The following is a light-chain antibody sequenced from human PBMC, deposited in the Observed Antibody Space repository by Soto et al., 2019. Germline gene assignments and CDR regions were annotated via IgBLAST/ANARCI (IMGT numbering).Light chain of an antibody. CDR1: QSVSRSY. CDR2: GAS. Sequence: EIVLTQSPGTLSLSPGERATLSCRASQSVSRSYLAWYQQKPGQAPRLLIYGASSRATDIPDRFSGSGSGTDFTLTISRLEPEDFAVYYCQQYGSSPPMYTFGQGTKLEIK. V-gene: IGKV3-20*01. J-gene: IGKJ2*01. CDR3: QQYGSSPPMYT.